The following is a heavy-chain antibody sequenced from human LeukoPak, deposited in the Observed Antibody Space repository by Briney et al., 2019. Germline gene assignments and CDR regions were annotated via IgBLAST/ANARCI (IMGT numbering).Heavy chain of an antibody. CDR2: VYYSGST. V-gene: IGHV4-59*01. J-gene: IGHJ3*02. CDR3: AREPHDSGAVPGI. CDR1: GGSISTYY. Sequence: SETLSLTCTVSGGSISTYYWSWIRQPPGKGLECIGYVYYSGSTNYNPSLKGRVTISMDTSKNQFSLRLESVTAADTAVYYCAREPHDSGAVPGIWGQGTLVTVSS. D-gene: IGHD4-17*01.